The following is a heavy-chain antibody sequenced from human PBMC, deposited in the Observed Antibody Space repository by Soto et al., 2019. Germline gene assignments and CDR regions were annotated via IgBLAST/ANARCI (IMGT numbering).Heavy chain of an antibody. Sequence: SETLSLTCTVSGGSISSSSYYWGWIRQPPGKGLEWIGSIYYSGSTYYNPSLKSRVTISVDTSKNQFSLKLSSVTAADTAVYYCASPKRGYSYGFDYWGQGTLVTVSS. V-gene: IGHV4-39*01. D-gene: IGHD5-18*01. J-gene: IGHJ4*02. CDR3: ASPKRGYSYGFDY. CDR2: IYYSGST. CDR1: GGSISSSSYY.